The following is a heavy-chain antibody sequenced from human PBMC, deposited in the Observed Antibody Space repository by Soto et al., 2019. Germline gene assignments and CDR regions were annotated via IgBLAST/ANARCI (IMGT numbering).Heavy chain of an antibody. CDR3: ARDFAYFDS. D-gene: IGHD3-3*01. CDR2: VYHTGRT. Sequence: SETLSLTCTFSGGSFKSGCYSWSWIRQPPGKGLEWIGYVYHTGRTSYNPSLKSRVSISMDTSKNQFSLNLDSVTAADTAVYFCARDFAYFDSWGQGTLVTVSS. J-gene: IGHJ4*02. CDR1: GGSFKSGCYS. V-gene: IGHV4-61*01.